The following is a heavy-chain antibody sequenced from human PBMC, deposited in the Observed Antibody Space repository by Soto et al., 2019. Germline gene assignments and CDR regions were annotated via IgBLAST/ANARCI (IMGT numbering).Heavy chain of an antibody. J-gene: IGHJ3*02. V-gene: IGHV3-73*01. CDR3: TRLSTNAPYDACDI. CDR2: IRSGADNYAT. D-gene: IGHD2-8*01. CDR1: GFTFSNAC. Sequence: GGSLRLSCVASGFTFSNACMSWVRQAPGKGLEWVGRIRSGADNYATAYTASMKGRFIISRDDSKNTAYLQMNSLKTEDTAVYYCTRLSTNAPYDACDIWGQGTMVTVSS.